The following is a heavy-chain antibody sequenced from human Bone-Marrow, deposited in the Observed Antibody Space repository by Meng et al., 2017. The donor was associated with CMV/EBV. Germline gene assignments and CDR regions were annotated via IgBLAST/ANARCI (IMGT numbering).Heavy chain of an antibody. J-gene: IGHJ6*02. Sequence: GGSLRLSCAASGFTFDDYAMHWVRQAPGKGLEWVSGISWNSGDMGHADSVKGRFTISRDNAQNSLYLQMNSLRAEDTGLYYCVRDLFSSGWYAMDVWGQGTTVTVSS. V-gene: IGHV3-9*01. CDR2: ISWNSGDM. CDR3: VRDLFSSGWYAMDV. CDR1: GFTFDDYA. D-gene: IGHD6-19*01.